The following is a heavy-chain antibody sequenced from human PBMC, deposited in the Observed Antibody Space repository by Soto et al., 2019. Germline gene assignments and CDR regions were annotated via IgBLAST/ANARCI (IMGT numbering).Heavy chain of an antibody. CDR1: GFTFRNYG. CDR2: IWYDGGIK. J-gene: IGHJ4*02. V-gene: IGHV3-33*01. Sequence: PGGSLRLSCAASGFTFRNYGMHWVRQAPGKGLEWVAVIWYDGGIKYYADSVKGRFTISRDNSKNTLYLQMNSLIVEDSAVYYCATVRKGRGWYDEQWGQGTQVTVSS. D-gene: IGHD6-19*01. CDR3: ATVRKGRGWYDEQ.